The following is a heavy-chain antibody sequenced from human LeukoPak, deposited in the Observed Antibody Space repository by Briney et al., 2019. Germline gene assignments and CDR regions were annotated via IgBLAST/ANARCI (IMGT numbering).Heavy chain of an antibody. Sequence: PSQTLSLTCTVSGGSISSGTYYWTWIRQHPGKGLEWIGHIHYIGTTYYNPSLQSRLTISPDTSKTKFSLKLNSVTAADTAVYYCAGGGDAYKTGYWGQGTLVTVSS. D-gene: IGHD5-24*01. CDR2: IHYIGTT. CDR3: AGGGDAYKTGY. CDR1: GGSISSGTYY. J-gene: IGHJ4*02. V-gene: IGHV4-31*02.